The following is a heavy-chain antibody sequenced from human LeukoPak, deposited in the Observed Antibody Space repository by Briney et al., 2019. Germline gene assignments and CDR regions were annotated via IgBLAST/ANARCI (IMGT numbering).Heavy chain of an antibody. V-gene: IGHV3-30*04. CDR3: ARLITYYDFWSGYYPLDY. J-gene: IGHJ4*02. CDR2: ISYDGSNK. Sequence: GGSLRLSCAASGFTFSSYAMHWVRQAPGRGLEWVAVISYDGSNKYYADSVKGRFTISRDNSKNTLYLQMNSLRAEDTAVYYCARLITYYDFWSGYYPLDYWGQGTLVTVSS. D-gene: IGHD3-3*01. CDR1: GFTFSSYA.